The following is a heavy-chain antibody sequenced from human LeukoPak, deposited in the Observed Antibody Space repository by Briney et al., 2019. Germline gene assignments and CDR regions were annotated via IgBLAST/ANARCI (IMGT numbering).Heavy chain of an antibody. D-gene: IGHD3-10*01. CDR3: VRLFRPHSYGSGTSYALDAYDI. J-gene: IGHJ3*02. Sequence: AGGSLRLSCAASGFTFSISAIHWVRQTSGKGLEWLGRIRSKGNKYATDYAASVKDRFTISRDDSKDTAYLQMDSLEIEDTAVYYCVRLFRPHSYGSGTSYALDAYDIWGLGTMVTVSS. V-gene: IGHV3-73*01. CDR2: IRSKGNKYAT. CDR1: GFTFSISA.